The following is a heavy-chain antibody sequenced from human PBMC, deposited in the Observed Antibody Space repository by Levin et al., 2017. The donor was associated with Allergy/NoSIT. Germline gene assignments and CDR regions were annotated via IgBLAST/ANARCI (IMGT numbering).Heavy chain of an antibody. D-gene: IGHD3-10*01. CDR1: GGSISPYY. CDR3: AKYGGINFFDY. Sequence: SSETLSLTCTVSGGSISPYYWSWIRQPPGKGLEWIGQISHFGRTDYNPSLKSRVTISLDTSKNQFSLKLSSVIAADTAVYYCAKYGGINFFDYWGQGMLVTVSS. CDR2: ISHFGRT. J-gene: IGHJ4*02. V-gene: IGHV4-59*08.